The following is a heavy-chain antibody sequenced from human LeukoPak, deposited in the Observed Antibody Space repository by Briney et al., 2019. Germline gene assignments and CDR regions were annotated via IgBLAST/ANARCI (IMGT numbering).Heavy chain of an antibody. V-gene: IGHV4-59*01. CDR1: GGSISSYY. D-gene: IGHD4-17*01. J-gene: IGHJ3*02. CDR3: ARASNDYGDYVGSFDI. Sequence: TETLSLTCTVSGGSISSYYWSWIRQPPGKGLEWIGDIYYNGRTKYNPSLKSRVTISVDTSKNQFSLKLSSVTAADAAVFYCARASNDYGDYVGSFDIWGQGTMVTVSS. CDR2: IYYNGRT.